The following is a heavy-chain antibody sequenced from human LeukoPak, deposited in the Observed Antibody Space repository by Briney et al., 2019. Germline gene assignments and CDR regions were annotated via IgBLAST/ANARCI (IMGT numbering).Heavy chain of an antibody. V-gene: IGHV4-59*08. J-gene: IGHJ4*02. CDR3: ARHYPSGSLWFGELTHPIDY. Sequence: SETLSLTSTVSGCTISSYYWSWIRHPPGKGLMWIGYIYYSETTNYNASPKSRVTISVDASKNQFSLKLSSVTAADTAVYYCARHYPSGSLWFGELTHPIDYWGQGTLVTVSS. CDR2: IYYSETT. CDR1: GCTISSYY. D-gene: IGHD3-10*01.